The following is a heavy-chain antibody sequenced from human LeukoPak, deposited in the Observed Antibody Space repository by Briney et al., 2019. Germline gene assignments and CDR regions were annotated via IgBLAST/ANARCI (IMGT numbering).Heavy chain of an antibody. D-gene: IGHD3-16*02. CDR3: ARVSFQGYFDY. CDR1: GFTFTSYG. V-gene: IGHV1-18*01. CDR2: ISDYNSNK. Sequence: GSLKLSCKASGFTFTSYGISWVRQAPGQGLEWMALISDYNSNKNYAENVKGRFTMSTDTSTSTAYMELRSLRSDDTAVYYCARVSFQGYFDYWGQGTLVTVSS. J-gene: IGHJ4*02.